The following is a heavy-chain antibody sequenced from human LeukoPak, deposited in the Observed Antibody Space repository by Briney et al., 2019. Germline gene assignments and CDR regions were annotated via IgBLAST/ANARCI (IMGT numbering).Heavy chain of an antibody. CDR2: INHSGST. Sequence: SKTLSLTCAVYGGSFSGYYWSWIRQPPGKGLEWIGEINHSGSTNYNPSLKSRVTISVDTSKNQFSLKLSSVTAADTAVYYCARSNYGDFYYWYFDLWGRGTLVTVSS. J-gene: IGHJ2*01. CDR1: GGSFSGYY. V-gene: IGHV4-34*01. D-gene: IGHD4-17*01. CDR3: ARSNYGDFYYWYFDL.